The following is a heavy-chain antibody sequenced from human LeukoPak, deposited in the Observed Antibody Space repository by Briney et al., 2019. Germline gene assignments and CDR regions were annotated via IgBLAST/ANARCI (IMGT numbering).Heavy chain of an antibody. V-gene: IGHV4-34*01. D-gene: IGHD2-2*01. CDR2: INHSGST. J-gene: IGHJ4*02. CDR1: GGSFSGYY. CDR3: ARDRAHCSSTSCPQVGFDY. Sequence: SETLSLTCAVYGGSFSGYYWRWIRQPPGEGLEWIGEINHSGSTNYNPSLKSRVTISVDTSKNQFSLKLSSVTAADTAVYYCARDRAHCSSTSCPQVGFDYWGQGTLVTVSS.